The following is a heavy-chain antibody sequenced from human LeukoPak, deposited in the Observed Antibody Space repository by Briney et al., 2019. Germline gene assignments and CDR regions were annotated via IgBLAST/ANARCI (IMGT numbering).Heavy chain of an antibody. CDR1: GYTFTSYG. Sequence: ASVKVSCKASGYTFTSYGISWVRQAPGQGLEWMGWISAYNGNTNYAQKLQGRVTMTTDTSTSTAYMELRSLRSDDTAVYYCARDLWALGYCSSTSCSWGDAFDIWGHGTMVTVSS. J-gene: IGHJ3*02. CDR3: ARDLWALGYCSSTSCSWGDAFDI. V-gene: IGHV1-18*01. CDR2: ISAYNGNT. D-gene: IGHD2-2*01.